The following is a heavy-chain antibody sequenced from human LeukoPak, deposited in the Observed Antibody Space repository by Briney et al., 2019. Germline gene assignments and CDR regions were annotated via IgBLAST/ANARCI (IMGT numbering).Heavy chain of an antibody. D-gene: IGHD3-22*01. Sequence: ASVKVSCKASGGTFSSYAISWVRQAPGQGLEWMGRIIPILGIANYAQKFQGRVTITADKSTSTAYMELSSLRSEDTAVYYCASAYYYDSSGYSPLDYWGQGTLVTVSS. J-gene: IGHJ4*02. CDR3: ASAYYYDSSGYSPLDY. CDR1: GGTFSSYA. CDR2: IIPILGIA. V-gene: IGHV1-69*04.